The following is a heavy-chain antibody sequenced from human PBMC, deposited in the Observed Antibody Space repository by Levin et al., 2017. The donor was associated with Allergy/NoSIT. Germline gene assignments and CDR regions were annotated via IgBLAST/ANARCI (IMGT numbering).Heavy chain of an antibody. J-gene: IGHJ3*02. Sequence: GSLRLSCAVYGGSFSGYYWSWIRQPPGKGLEWIGEINHSGSTNYNPSLKSRVTISVDTSKNQFSLKLSSVTAADTAVYYCAREYYDILTGYERKGDAFDIWGQGTMVTVSS. D-gene: IGHD3-9*01. CDR2: INHSGST. V-gene: IGHV4-34*01. CDR3: AREYYDILTGYERKGDAFDI. CDR1: GGSFSGYY.